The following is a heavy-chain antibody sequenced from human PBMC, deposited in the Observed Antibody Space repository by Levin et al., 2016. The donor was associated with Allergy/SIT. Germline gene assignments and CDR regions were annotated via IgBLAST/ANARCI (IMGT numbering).Heavy chain of an antibody. CDR3: ARGSRLRGPMHPYFYYALDV. J-gene: IGHJ6*02. Sequence: SETLSLTCTVSGGSISSYYWTWIRQPPGRGLEWIGEMNDRRNTNYNPSLKSRVTISIDTSKSQSSLKLTSVTAADTAVYYCARGSRLRGPMHPYFYYALDVWGQGTAVSVSS. V-gene: IGHV4-34*01. CDR1: GGSISSYY. CDR2: MNDRRNT. D-gene: IGHD3-10*01.